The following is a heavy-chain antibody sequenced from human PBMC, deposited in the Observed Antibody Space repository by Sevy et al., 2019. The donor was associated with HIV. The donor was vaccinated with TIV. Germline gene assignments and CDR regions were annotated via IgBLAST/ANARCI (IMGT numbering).Heavy chain of an antibody. V-gene: IGHV6-1*01. CDR3: ARVPRCIAAAGTCYYYGMDV. D-gene: IGHD6-13*01. CDR1: GDSVSSNSAA. CDR2: TYYRSKWNN. J-gene: IGHJ6*02. Sequence: SQTLSLTCAISGDSVSSNSAAWNWIRQSPSRGLEWLGRTYYRSKWNNDYAVSVKSRITINPDTSKNQFSLQLNSVTPEDTAVYYCARVPRCIAAAGTCYYYGMDVWGQGTTVTVSS.